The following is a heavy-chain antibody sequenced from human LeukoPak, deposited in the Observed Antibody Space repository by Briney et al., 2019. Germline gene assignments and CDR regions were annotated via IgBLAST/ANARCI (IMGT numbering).Heavy chain of an antibody. CDR1: GGTFSSYA. V-gene: IGHV1-69*13. CDR3: AGLGYCSSTSCSRYCSGGSCYSGFLDY. CDR2: IIPILGTA. Sequence: EASVKVSCKASGGTFSSYAISWVRQAPGQGPEWMGGIIPILGTANYAQKFQGRVTITADESTSTAYMELSSLRSEDTAVYYCAGLGYCSSTSCSRYCSGGSCYSGFLDYWGQGTLVTVSS. J-gene: IGHJ4*02. D-gene: IGHD2-15*01.